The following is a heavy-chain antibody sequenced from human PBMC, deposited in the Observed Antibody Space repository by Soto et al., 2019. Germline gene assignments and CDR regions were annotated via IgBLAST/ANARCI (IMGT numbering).Heavy chain of an antibody. D-gene: IGHD2-2*01. CDR1: GFTFGSSW. CDR3: ARAQYLADDAFDM. Sequence: EVQLVESGGGLLQPGGSLRLSCAASGFTFGSSWMHWVRQAPGKGLVWVSRINGDGRSTTYADSVKGRFTISRDNAKNTLYLQMNSLRVEDTAVYYCARAQYLADDAFDMWGQGTMVTVSS. J-gene: IGHJ3*02. CDR2: INGDGRST. V-gene: IGHV3-74*03.